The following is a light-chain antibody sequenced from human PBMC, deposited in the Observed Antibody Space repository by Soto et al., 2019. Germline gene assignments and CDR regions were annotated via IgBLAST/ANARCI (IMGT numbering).Light chain of an antibody. CDR2: GAS. Sequence: EIVMTQSPATLSVSPGERATLSCRASQSVSSNLAWYQQKPGQAPRLLIYGASTRATGLPARFSGSGSGTEFTLTISSLQSEDFAVYYWQQYNNWPYTCGQGTKLEIK. V-gene: IGKV3-15*01. CDR1: QSVSSN. CDR3: QQYNNWPYT. J-gene: IGKJ2*01.